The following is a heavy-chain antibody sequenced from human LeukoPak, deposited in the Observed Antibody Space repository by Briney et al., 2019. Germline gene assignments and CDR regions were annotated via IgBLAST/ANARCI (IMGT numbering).Heavy chain of an antibody. CDR2: IYYSGST. CDR1: GGSFSGYY. V-gene: IGHV4-59*01. J-gene: IGHJ6*02. CDR3: ARDRRGLYGDYPKSYYYYYGMDV. D-gene: IGHD4-17*01. Sequence: SETLSLTCAVYGGSFSGYYWSWIRQPPGKGLEWIGYIYYSGSTNYNPSLKSRVTISVDTSKNQFSLKLSSVTAADTAVYYCARDRRGLYGDYPKSYYYYYGMDVWGQGTTVTVSS.